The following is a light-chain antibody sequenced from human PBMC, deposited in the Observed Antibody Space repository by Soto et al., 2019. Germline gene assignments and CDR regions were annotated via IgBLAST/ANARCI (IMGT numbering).Light chain of an antibody. CDR1: QSVSSSY. J-gene: IGKJ1*01. V-gene: IGKV3-20*01. CDR2: GAS. CDR3: QQYGSSRT. Sequence: EIVLTQSPRTLSLSPGESATLSCRASQSVSSSYLAWYQQKPGQAPRLLIYGASSRATGIPDRFSGSGSGTDFTHTISRLEPEDFAVYYCQQYGSSRTFGQGTKVDI.